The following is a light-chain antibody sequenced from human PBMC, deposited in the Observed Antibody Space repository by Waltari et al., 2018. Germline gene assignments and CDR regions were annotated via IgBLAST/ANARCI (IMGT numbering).Light chain of an antibody. Sequence: DVVMTQSPLSLPVTLGQPATISCRSRQSLVHSDGKTYLNWFQQRQGQSPRRLIYKVFNRDSGVPDRFSGSGSGTDFTLTISRVEAEDVGTYYCMQATQWPLTFGQGTKVEIK. V-gene: IGKV2-30*02. J-gene: IGKJ1*01. CDR3: MQATQWPLT. CDR1: QSLVHSDGKTY. CDR2: KVF.